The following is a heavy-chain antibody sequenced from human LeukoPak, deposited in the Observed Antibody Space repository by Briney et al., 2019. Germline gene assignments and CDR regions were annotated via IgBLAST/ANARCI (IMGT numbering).Heavy chain of an antibody. CDR2: ISAYNGNT. CDR1: GYTFTSYG. CDR3: ARDSGLGDIVVVVSGTFDY. J-gene: IGHJ4*02. Sequence: GASVKVSCKASGYTFTSYGISWVRQAPGQGLEWMGWISAYNGNTNYAQKLQGRVTMTTDTSTSTAYMELRSLRSDDTAVHYCARDSGLGDIVVVVSGTFDYWGQGTLVTVSS. V-gene: IGHV1-18*01. D-gene: IGHD2-15*01.